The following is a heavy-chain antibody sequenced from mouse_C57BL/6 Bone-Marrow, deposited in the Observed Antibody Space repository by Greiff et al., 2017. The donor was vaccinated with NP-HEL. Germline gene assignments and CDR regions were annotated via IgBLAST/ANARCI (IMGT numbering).Heavy chain of an antibody. CDR3: ARDDYDYDGAFAY. Sequence: DVKLVESEGGLVQPGSSMKLSCTASGFTFSDYYMAWVRQVPEKGLEWVANINYDGSSTYYLDSLKSRFIISRDNAKNILYLQMSSLKSEDTATYYCARDDYDYDGAFAYWGQGTLVTVSA. D-gene: IGHD2-4*01. J-gene: IGHJ3*01. CDR2: INYDGSST. CDR1: GFTFSDYY. V-gene: IGHV5-16*01.